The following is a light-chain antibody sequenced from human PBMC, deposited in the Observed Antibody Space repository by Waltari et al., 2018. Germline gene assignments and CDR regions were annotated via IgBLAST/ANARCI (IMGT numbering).Light chain of an antibody. Sequence: QSALTQPRPVSGSPGQSVTISCTGTNSDVGGYNYVSWYQHHPGKAPKLMIYDVSKRPSGVPDRFSGSKSGNTASLTISGLQAEDEADYYCCSYAGSYTYVFGTGTKVTVL. CDR2: DVS. CDR1: NSDVGGYNY. CDR3: CSYAGSYTYV. V-gene: IGLV2-11*01. J-gene: IGLJ1*01.